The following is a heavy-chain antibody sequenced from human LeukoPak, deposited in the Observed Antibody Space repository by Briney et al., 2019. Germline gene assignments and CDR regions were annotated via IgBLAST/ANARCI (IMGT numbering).Heavy chain of an antibody. Sequence: GGSLRLSCAASGFTFSTYEMNWVRQAPGKGLEWVSYISSSGSIIHYADSVKGRFTISRDNAKNSLYLQMNSLRADDTAVYYCARGGHDPGIPFDIWGQGTMVTVSS. CDR1: GFTFSTYE. J-gene: IGHJ3*02. CDR2: ISSSGSII. V-gene: IGHV3-48*03. D-gene: IGHD1-1*01. CDR3: ARGGHDPGIPFDI.